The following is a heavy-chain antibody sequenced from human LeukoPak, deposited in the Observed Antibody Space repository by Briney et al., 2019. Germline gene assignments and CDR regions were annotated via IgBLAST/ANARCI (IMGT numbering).Heavy chain of an antibody. CDR1: GGSFSGYY. J-gene: IGHJ5*02. CDR2: INHSGST. D-gene: IGHD3-3*01. Sequence: PSETLSLTCAVYGGSFSGYYWSWIRQPPGKGLEWIGEINHSGSTNYNPSLKSRVTISVDTSKNQFSLKLSSVTAADTAVYYCARAKAWSGYYYNWFDPWGQGTLVTVSS. V-gene: IGHV4-34*01. CDR3: ARAKAWSGYYYNWFDP.